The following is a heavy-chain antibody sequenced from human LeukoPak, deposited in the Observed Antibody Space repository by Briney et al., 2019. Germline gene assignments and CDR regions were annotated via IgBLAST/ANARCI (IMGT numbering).Heavy chain of an antibody. CDR2: ISYDGSNK. CDR1: GFTFSSYA. D-gene: IGHD3-22*01. CDR3: ARLPRLDSSGYYDY. V-gene: IGHV3-30-3*01. J-gene: IGHJ4*02. Sequence: PGGSLRLSCAASGFTFSSYAMHWVRQAPGKGLEWVAVISYDGSNKYYADSVKGRSTISRDNSKNTLYLQMNSLKAEDTAVYYCARLPRLDSSGYYDYWGQGTLVTVSS.